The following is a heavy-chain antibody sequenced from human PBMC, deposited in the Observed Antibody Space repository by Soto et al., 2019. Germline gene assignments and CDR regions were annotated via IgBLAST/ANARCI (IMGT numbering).Heavy chain of an antibody. J-gene: IGHJ3*02. CDR3: ARDRGTTGEAFDI. Sequence: GAALKISCKGSGCSFTSYWIGSLHQMPGKGLEWMGIIYPGDSDTRYSPSFQGQVTISADKSISTAYLQWSSLKASDTAMYYCARDRGTTGEAFDIWGQGTMVTVSS. D-gene: IGHD3-10*01. CDR2: IYPGDSDT. CDR1: GCSFTSYW. V-gene: IGHV5-51*07.